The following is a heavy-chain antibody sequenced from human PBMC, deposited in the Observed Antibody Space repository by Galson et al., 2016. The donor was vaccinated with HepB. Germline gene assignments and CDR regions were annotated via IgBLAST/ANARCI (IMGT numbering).Heavy chain of an antibody. CDR2: ISYDGSEK. J-gene: IGHJ4*02. V-gene: IGHV3-30*03. CDR1: GFTFSSYD. CDR3: ATDGTTRGDY. D-gene: IGHD1-1*01. Sequence: SLRLSCAASGFTFSSYDMHWVRPAPGKGLEWVAFISYDGSEKYYTDSVKGRFIISRDKSKNTMYLLLNSLRREDTAVYYCATDGTTRGDYWGQGTPVTVSS.